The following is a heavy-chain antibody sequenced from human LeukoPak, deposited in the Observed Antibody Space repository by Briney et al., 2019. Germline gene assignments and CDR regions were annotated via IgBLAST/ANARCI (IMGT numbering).Heavy chain of an antibody. D-gene: IGHD1-1*01. CDR1: GFTFSSYS. J-gene: IGHJ4*02. CDR3: ARERYSRADFDY. CDR2: ISSSGSYI. Sequence: GGSLRLSCAASGFTFSSYSMNWVRQAPGKGLEWVSSISSSGSYIYYADSVKGRFTISSDNSKNSLYLQLSSLRVEATEMYYRARERYSRADFDYWGPGTLVTVSS. V-gene: IGHV3-21*01.